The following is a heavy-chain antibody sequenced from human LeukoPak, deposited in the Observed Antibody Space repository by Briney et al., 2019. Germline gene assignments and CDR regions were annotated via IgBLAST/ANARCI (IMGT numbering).Heavy chain of an antibody. CDR3: AKDGTFEIATLLPFDP. Sequence: HPGGSLRLSCAASGFTFSSYAMSWVRQAPGKGLEWVSAISGSGGSTYYADSVKGRFTISRDNSKNTLYLQMNSLRAEDTAVYYCAKDGTFEIATLLPFDPWGQGTLVTVSS. CDR1: GFTFSSYA. V-gene: IGHV3-23*01. CDR2: ISGSGGST. D-gene: IGHD1-26*01. J-gene: IGHJ5*02.